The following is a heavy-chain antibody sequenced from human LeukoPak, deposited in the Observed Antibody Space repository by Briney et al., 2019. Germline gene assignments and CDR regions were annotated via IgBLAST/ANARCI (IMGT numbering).Heavy chain of an antibody. J-gene: IGHJ4*02. D-gene: IGHD2-15*01. CDR3: ARDRDCGDGGCYPHFDY. Sequence: PGGSLRLSCAASGFTFSSNWMSWVRQAPGKGLEWVANIGQDGSDKYYMDPVKGRFTISRDNAKNSLSLQMNSLRVEDTAVYYCARDRDCGDGGCYPHFDYWGQGVRVTVSS. CDR1: GFTFSSNW. CDR2: IGQDGSDK. V-gene: IGHV3-7*01.